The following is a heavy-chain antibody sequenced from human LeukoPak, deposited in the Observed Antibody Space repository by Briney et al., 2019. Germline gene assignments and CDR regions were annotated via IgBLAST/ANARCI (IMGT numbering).Heavy chain of an antibody. Sequence: GGSLRLSCAASGFTFDDYAMHWVRQAPGKGLEWVSAISGSGGSTYYADSVKGRFTISRDNSKNTLYLQMNSLRAEDTAIYYCAKGRGYFDYWGQGTLVTVSS. V-gene: IGHV3-23*01. CDR2: ISGSGGST. CDR3: AKGRGYFDY. D-gene: IGHD5-12*01. CDR1: GFTFDDYA. J-gene: IGHJ4*02.